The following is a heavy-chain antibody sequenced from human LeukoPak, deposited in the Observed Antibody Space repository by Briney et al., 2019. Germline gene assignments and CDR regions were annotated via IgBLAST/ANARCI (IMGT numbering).Heavy chain of an antibody. CDR1: EFTFSNSA. V-gene: IGHV3-23*01. D-gene: IGHD5-12*01. CDR3: AKCGNSGCHLIDY. Sequence: PGGSLRLSCAASEFTFSNSAMSWVRQAPGKGLEWVSAISGRTGATYYADSEKGRFTISRDNSKSTLYLQMDSLRAEDTAVYYCAKCGNSGCHLIDYWGQGTLVTVSS. CDR2: ISGRTGAT. J-gene: IGHJ4*02.